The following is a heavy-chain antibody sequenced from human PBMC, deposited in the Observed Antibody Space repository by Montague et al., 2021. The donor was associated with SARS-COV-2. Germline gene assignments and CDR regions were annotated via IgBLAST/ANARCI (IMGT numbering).Heavy chain of an antibody. V-gene: IGHV4-34*01. CDR3: ARGLSGSYSGGWGPVALFDFYHYMDV. D-gene: IGHD6-25*01. CDR1: GGSFSGYY. CDR2: SNHSGGT. Sequence: SETLSLTCAVYGGSFSGYYWSWIRRPPGKGLEWIGESNHSGGTNYNPYLKGRVTTSVDTSKNQFSLKLTSVTAADTAVYYCARGLSGSYSGGWGPVALFDFYHYMDVWAKGTTVTVSS. J-gene: IGHJ6*03.